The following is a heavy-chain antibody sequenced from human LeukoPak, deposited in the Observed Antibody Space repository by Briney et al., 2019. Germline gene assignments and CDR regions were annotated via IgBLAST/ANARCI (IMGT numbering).Heavy chain of an antibody. D-gene: IGHD5-18*01. CDR1: GGTFSSYA. V-gene: IGHV1-69*13. J-gene: IGHJ4*02. CDR3: AREREYSYVFDY. Sequence: GASVKVSCKASGGTFSSYAISWVRQAPGQGLEWMGGIIPIFGTANYAQKFQGRVTITADESTSTAYMELSSLRSEDTAVYYCAREREYSYVFDYWGQGTLVTVSS. CDR2: IIPIFGTA.